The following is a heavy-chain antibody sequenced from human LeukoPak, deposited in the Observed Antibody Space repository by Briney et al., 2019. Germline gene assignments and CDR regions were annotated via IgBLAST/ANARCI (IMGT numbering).Heavy chain of an antibody. CDR1: GGSITSDNYY. CDR3: SRLCATDYYYYYYMDG. D-gene: IGHD1-26*01. CDR2: IFFCGNT. V-gene: IGHV4-39*01. Sequence: SETLSLTCTLSGGSITSDNYYWGWIRQSPGEALEWLGSIFFCGNTYYSPSLKSRVSISLDASKNQFSLKLSSVTAADTAVYYCSRLCATDYYYYYYMDGWGKGTTVTISS. J-gene: IGHJ6*03.